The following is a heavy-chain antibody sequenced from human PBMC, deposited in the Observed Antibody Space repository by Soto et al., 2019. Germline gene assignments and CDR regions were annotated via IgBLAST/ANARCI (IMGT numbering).Heavy chain of an antibody. CDR2: IFRPGGT. D-gene: IGHD6-25*01. V-gene: IGHV4-4*02. J-gene: IGHJ4*02. Sequence: QVQLQESGPGLVKPSETLSLTCTVSSDSIAGENWWSWVRQPPGRGLAWGGEIFRPGGTNYNPSLKCRVTMAVEKSKNRFSLQLIAATAADTAVYYCARVFASSSGWMYYFGCWGQGTLISFSS. CDR3: ARVFASSSGWMYYFGC. CDR1: SDSIAGENW.